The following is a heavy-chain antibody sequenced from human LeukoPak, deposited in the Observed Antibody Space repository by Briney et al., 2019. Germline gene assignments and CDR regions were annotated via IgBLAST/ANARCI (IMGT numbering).Heavy chain of an antibody. J-gene: IGHJ6*02. D-gene: IGHD3-22*01. V-gene: IGHV4-59*01. CDR3: ARSYYYYDSSGYYRHYYYYYGMDV. CDR2: IYYSGST. Sequence: PSETLSLTCTVSSGSISSYYWSWIRQPPGKGLEWIGYIYYSGSTNYNPSLKSRVTISVDTSKNQFSLKLSSVTAADTAVYYCARSYYYYDSSGYYRHYYYYYGMDVWGQGTTVTVSS. CDR1: SGSISSYY.